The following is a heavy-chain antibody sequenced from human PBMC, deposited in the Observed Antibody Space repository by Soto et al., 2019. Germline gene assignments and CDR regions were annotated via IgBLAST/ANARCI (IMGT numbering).Heavy chain of an antibody. J-gene: IGHJ6*02. CDR1: GGTFGSYA. CDR3: ARDEIMDTMRVMGINYYFYAGMDV. V-gene: IGHV1-69*01. D-gene: IGHD5-18*01. CDR2: IIPMFGKI. Sequence: QVQLVQSGAEVKKPGSSVKVSCKASGGTFGSYAINWVRQGPGQGLVWMGGIIPMFGKINYAQKFQGRVSITADDSTNTVNMELSSLRSEDTAVYYCARDEIMDTMRVMGINYYFYAGMDVWGQGTTVTVTS.